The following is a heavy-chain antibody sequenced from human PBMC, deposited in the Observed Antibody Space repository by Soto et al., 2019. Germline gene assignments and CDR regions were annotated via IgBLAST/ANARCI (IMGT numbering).Heavy chain of an antibody. CDR3: ARGITRFSWPVSWLDP. CDR1: GGSFSGYY. CDR2: INHSGST. D-gene: IGHD2-15*01. J-gene: IGHJ5*02. V-gene: IGHV4-34*01. Sequence: SETLSLTCAVYGGSFSGYYWSWIRQPPGKGLEWIGEINHSGSTNYNPSLKSRVTISVDTSKNQFSLKLSSVTAADTAVYYCARGITRFSWPVSWLDPWGQGALVTVYS.